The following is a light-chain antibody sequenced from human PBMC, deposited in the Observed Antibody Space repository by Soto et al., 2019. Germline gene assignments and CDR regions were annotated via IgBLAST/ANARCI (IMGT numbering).Light chain of an antibody. CDR3: QHYSSSSWT. CDR1: QSISSY. J-gene: IGKJ1*01. Sequence: DIQMTQSPSSLSASVGDRVTITCRASQSISSYLNWYQQKPGKAPKLLIYAASSLQSGVPSRFSGSGSGTDFTLTISSLQPEDFAVYYCQHYSSSSWTFGQGTKVDIK. V-gene: IGKV1-39*01. CDR2: AAS.